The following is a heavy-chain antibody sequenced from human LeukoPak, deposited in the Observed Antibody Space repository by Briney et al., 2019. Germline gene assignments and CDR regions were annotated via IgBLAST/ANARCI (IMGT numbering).Heavy chain of an antibody. D-gene: IGHD2-21*02. CDR2: ISGSGGTT. V-gene: IGHV3-23*01. J-gene: IGHJ4*02. Sequence: PGGSLRLSCAASGXTFNSYAMSWVRQAPGKGREWVSAISGSGGTTNYADSVKGRFTISRDNSKNTLYLQMNSLRAEDTAVYYCAKHPRHCGGDCYSDFDYWGQGTLVTVSS. CDR3: AKHPRHCGGDCYSDFDY. CDR1: GXTFNSYA.